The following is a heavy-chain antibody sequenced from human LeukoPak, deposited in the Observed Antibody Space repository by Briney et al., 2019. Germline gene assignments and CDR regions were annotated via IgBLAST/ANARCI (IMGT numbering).Heavy chain of an antibody. V-gene: IGHV3-23*01. CDR1: GFTFSSHA. J-gene: IGHJ4*02. CDR3: ARDRTHSLY. CDR2: ISRSGDIT. Sequence: GGSLRLSCAAYGFTFSSHAMTWVRQAPGKGLEWVSAISRSGDITYYADSVKGRFTISRDISKNTLYLQMNSLRAEDTAVYYCARDRTHSLYWGQGTLVTVSS. D-gene: IGHD1-26*01.